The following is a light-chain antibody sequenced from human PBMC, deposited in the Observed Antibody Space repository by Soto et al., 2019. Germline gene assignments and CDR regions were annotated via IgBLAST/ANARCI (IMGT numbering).Light chain of an antibody. CDR3: QQYGNSPPYT. Sequence: EAVLTQSPGTLSLSPGERATLSCSARQSVSNNYLAWYQQKPGQAPRLLIFGSSDRATGIPDRFSGSGSGTYLTLTISRLEPEDFAVYYCQQYGNSPPYTFGHGTKLEIK. CDR1: QSVSNNY. CDR2: GSS. V-gene: IGKV3-20*01. J-gene: IGKJ2*01.